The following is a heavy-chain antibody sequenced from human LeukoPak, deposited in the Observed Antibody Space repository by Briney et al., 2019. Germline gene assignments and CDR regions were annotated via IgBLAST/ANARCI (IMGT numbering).Heavy chain of an antibody. CDR3: ARASMVRGVPFDY. CDR1: GGSISSGGYY. Sequence: PSQTLSLTCTVSGGSISSGGYYWSWIRQHPGKGLEWIGYIYYSGSTYYNPSLKSRVTISVDTSKNQFSLKLSSVTAADTAVYYCARASMVRGVPFDYWGQGTLVTVSS. J-gene: IGHJ4*02. V-gene: IGHV4-31*03. CDR2: IYYSGST. D-gene: IGHD3-10*01.